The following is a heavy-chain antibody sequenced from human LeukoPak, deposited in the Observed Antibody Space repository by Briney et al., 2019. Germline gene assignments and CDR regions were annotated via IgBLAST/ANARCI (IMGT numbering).Heavy chain of an antibody. Sequence: GGSLRLSCAVSGFTFSNYAVHWVRQAPGKGLEWVAVISCDGSNEYYADSVKGRFTISRDNSKNTLSLQMNSLRAEDTAVYYCARSMYSGSPIDYWGQGTLVTVSS. J-gene: IGHJ4*02. CDR3: ARSMYSGSPIDY. CDR1: GFTFSNYA. V-gene: IGHV3-30-3*01. CDR2: ISCDGSNE. D-gene: IGHD1-26*01.